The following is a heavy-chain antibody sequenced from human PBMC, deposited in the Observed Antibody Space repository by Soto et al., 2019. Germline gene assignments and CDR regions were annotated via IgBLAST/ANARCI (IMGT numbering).Heavy chain of an antibody. D-gene: IGHD2-2*01. Sequence: ASVKVSCKASGYTFTSYGISWVRQAPGQGLEWMGWISAYNGNTNYAQKLQGRVTMTTDTSTSTAYMELRSLRSDDTAVYYCARSPTTFVVVPAAIPHNWFDPWGQGTLDTVSS. CDR3: ARSPTTFVVVPAAIPHNWFDP. V-gene: IGHV1-18*01. J-gene: IGHJ5*02. CDR2: ISAYNGNT. CDR1: GYTFTSYG.